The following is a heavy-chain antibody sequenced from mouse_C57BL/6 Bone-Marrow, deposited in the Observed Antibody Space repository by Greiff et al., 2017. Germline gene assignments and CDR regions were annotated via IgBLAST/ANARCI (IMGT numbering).Heavy chain of an antibody. D-gene: IGHD2-1*01. CDR3: ARPIYYGNYGFAY. CDR2: ISYDGSN. V-gene: IGHV3-6*01. J-gene: IGHJ3*01. Sequence: EVKLQESGPGLVKPSQSLSLTCSVTGYSITSGYYWNWIRQFPGNKLEWMGFISYDGSNNYNPSLKNRISITRDTSKNQFFLKLNSVTTEDTATYYVARPIYYGNYGFAYWGQGTLVTVSA. CDR1: GYSITSGYY.